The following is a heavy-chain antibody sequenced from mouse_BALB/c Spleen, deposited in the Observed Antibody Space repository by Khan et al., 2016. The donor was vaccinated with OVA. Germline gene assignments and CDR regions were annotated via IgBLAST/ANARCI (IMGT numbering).Heavy chain of an antibody. CDR3: AKLMIYSFDY. J-gene: IGHJ2*01. D-gene: IGHD2-3*01. CDR2: IWGDGST. V-gene: IGHV2-3*01. CDR1: GFSLTTYG. Sequence: QMQLEESGPGLVAPSQSLSITCTVSGFSLTTYGVSWIRQPPGKGLEWLGVIWGDGSTNYHSALISRMSISKDNSKSQVFFELNSLQTDYTATYYCAKLMIYSFDYWGQGTTLTVSS.